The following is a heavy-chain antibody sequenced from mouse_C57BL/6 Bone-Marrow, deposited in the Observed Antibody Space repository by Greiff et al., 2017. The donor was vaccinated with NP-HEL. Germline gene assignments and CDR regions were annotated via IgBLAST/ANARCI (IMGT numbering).Heavy chain of an antibody. CDR3: ARSITTVVAGEAWFAY. Sequence: QVQLKESGAELVKPGASVKISCKASGYTFTDYYINWVKQRPGQGLEWIGKIGPGSGSTYYNEKFKGKATLTADKSSSTAYMQLSILTSEDSAVYFCARSITTVVAGEAWFAYWGQGTLVTVSA. J-gene: IGHJ3*01. D-gene: IGHD1-1*01. V-gene: IGHV1-77*01. CDR1: GYTFTDYY. CDR2: IGPGSGST.